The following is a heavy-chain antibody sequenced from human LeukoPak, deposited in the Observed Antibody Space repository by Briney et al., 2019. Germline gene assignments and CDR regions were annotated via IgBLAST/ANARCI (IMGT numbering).Heavy chain of an antibody. CDR3: ARSRYSGYTGSYYFDY. CDR1: GGSISSYY. J-gene: IGHJ4*02. CDR2: IYYSGST. V-gene: IGHV4-59*01. D-gene: IGHD5-12*01. Sequence: PSETLSLTCTVSGGSISSYYWSWIRQPPGKGLEWIGYIYYSGSTNYNPSLKSRVTISVDTSKNQFSLKLSSVTAADTAVYYCARSRYSGYTGSYYFDYWGQGTLVTVSS.